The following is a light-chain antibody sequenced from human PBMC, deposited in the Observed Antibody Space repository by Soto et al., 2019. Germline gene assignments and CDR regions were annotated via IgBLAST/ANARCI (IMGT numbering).Light chain of an antibody. CDR2: GAS. J-gene: IGKJ1*01. V-gene: IGKV3-20*01. CDR1: QTIRSNY. CDR3: QQYGSSPWT. Sequence: ETVLTQSQGTLSLSPGERATLSCRASQTIRSNYLAWYRQTPGQAPRLLIYGASNRATGIADRFSGSGSGTDFTLIISRLEPEEFALYFCQQYGSSPWTFGQGTKVEIK.